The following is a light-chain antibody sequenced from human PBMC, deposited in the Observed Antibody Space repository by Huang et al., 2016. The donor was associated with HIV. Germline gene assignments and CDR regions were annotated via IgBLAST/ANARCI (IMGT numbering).Light chain of an antibody. CDR2: AAS. CDR3: QQYDSFPRT. Sequence: DIQMTQSPSSLSASIGARVTITCRASQDISNYLAWFQQKPGQAPKSLIYAASSLQSGGPSNFSGSGSGTEFTLTISSLQPEDFATYYCQQYDSFPRTFGPGTKVDLK. CDR1: QDISNY. J-gene: IGKJ3*01. V-gene: IGKV1-16*02.